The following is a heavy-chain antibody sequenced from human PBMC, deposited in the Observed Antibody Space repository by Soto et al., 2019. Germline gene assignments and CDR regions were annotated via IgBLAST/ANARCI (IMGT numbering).Heavy chain of an antibody. CDR1: GGTFSRHA. CDR2: IIPIFGTV. V-gene: IGHV1-69*01. J-gene: IGHJ4*02. CDR3: ARGWGYDSNDYYYAY. D-gene: IGHD3-22*01. Sequence: QVQLGQSGAEVRKPGSSVKVSCKASGGTFSRHAISWVRQAPGQGLEWMGGIIPIFGTVNHAQKFQGRLTIIRDESTSTVYMELSSLKSEDTAMYYCARGWGYDSNDYYYAYWGQGTLVIVSS.